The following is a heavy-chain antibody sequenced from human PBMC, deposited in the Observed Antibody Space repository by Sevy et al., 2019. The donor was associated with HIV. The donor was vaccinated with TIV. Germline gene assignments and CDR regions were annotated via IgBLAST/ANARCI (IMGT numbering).Heavy chain of an antibody. J-gene: IGHJ6*02. CDR1: GYAFTGYY. D-gene: IGHD3-3*01. Sequence: ASVKVSCKASGYAFTGYYIHWVRQAPGQGLEWMGRINPISGDTDDSQKFQGRVNMTRDTSIRTAYMDVTKLRSDDTAVYYCARAPTDFWTGGMAVWGQGTVVTVSS. V-gene: IGHV1-2*06. CDR2: INPISGDT. CDR3: ARAPTDFWTGGMAV.